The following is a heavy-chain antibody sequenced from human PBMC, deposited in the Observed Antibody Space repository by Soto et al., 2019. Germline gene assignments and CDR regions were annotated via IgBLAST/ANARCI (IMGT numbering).Heavy chain of an antibody. D-gene: IGHD2-2*01. V-gene: IGHV4-4*07. CDR1: GGSISSYY. CDR3: ARDGCSRTSWRCGTPFYYYYGMDV. J-gene: IGHJ6*02. CDR2: IYTSGST. Sequence: PSETLSLTCAVYGGSISSYYWSWIRQPAGKGLEWIGRIYTSGSTNYNPSLKSRVAMSVDTSKNQFSLKLSSVTSADTAVYYCARDGCSRTSWRCGTPFYYYYGMDVWGQGTRVTVP.